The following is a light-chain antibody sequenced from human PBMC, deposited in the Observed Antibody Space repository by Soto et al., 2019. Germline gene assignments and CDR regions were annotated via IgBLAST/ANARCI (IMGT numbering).Light chain of an antibody. Sequence: DIQVTQPPSYGSASAEGRVPVTFLASQDIAGYLAWYQHKPGRTPELLIHGASRLQSGVPARFSGSGAGTDFTLSINSLQPEDFATYYCQQAYSFPITFGQGTRLEIK. J-gene: IGKJ5*01. CDR3: QQAYSFPIT. V-gene: IGKV1D-12*01. CDR2: GAS. CDR1: QDIAGY.